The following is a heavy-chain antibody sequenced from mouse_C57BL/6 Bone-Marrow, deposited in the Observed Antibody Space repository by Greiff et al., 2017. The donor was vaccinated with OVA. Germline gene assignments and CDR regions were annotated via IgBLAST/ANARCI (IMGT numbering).Heavy chain of an antibody. CDR3: ARDYYGTGDY. CDR2: IYPRSGNT. J-gene: IGHJ2*01. CDR1: GYTFTSYG. Sequence: QVQLQQSGAELARPGASVTLSCKASGYTFTSYGISWVTQRTGQGLEWIGAIYPRSGNTYYNEKFKGKATLTADKSSSTAYMELRSLTSEDSAVYFCARDYYGTGDYWGQGTTLTVSS. D-gene: IGHD1-1*01. V-gene: IGHV1-81*01.